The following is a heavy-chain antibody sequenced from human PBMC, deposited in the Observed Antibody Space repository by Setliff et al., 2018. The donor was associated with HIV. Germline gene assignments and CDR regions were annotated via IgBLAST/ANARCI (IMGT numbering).Heavy chain of an antibody. V-gene: IGHV4-39*07. J-gene: IGHJ5*02. Sequence: PSETLSLTCTVSGGSMTSSNYYWGWIRQSPGRGLEWIGSISSSGSTTYHPSLRSRVTVSAATSKNQFSLKLTSVTAADTAVYFCARSDRWRNWFDPWGQGIVVTVSS. CDR1: GGSMTSSNYY. D-gene: IGHD2-8*02. CDR2: ISSSGST. CDR3: ARSDRWRNWFDP.